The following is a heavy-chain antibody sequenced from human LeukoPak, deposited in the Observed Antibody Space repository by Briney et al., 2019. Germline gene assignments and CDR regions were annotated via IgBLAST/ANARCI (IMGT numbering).Heavy chain of an antibody. Sequence: TGGSLRLSCAASGITLNTNDINWVRQAPGKGLEWVSIMYPWGSAFYTDSVKGRFTVTRDESKNMMFLQMNTLRPDDTAMYYCVRQGGGDNCRWGQGALVTVSS. J-gene: IGHJ4*01. CDR2: MYPWGSA. V-gene: IGHV3-66*02. CDR1: GITLNTND. CDR3: VRQGGGDNCR. D-gene: IGHD4-23*01.